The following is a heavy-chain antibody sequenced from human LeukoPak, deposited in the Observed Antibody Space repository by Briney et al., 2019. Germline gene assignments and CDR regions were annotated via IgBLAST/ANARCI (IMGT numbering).Heavy chain of an antibody. Sequence: VASVKVSCKASGYTFTSYDINWVRQATGQGLEWMGWMNPNSGNTGYAQKFQGRVTMTRNTSISTAYMELSSLRSEDTAVYYCARSDTVVVVAATDYGMDVWGQGTTVTVSS. D-gene: IGHD2-15*01. CDR3: ARSDTVVVVAATDYGMDV. V-gene: IGHV1-8*01. J-gene: IGHJ6*02. CDR1: GYTFTSYD. CDR2: MNPNSGNT.